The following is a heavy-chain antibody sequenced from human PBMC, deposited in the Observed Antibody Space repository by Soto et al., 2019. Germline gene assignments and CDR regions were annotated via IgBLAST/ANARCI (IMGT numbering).Heavy chain of an antibody. CDR1: GFTFSSYS. Sequence: GGSLRLSCAASGFTFSSYSMNWVRQAPGKGLEWVSSISSSSSYIYYADSVKGRFTISRDNAKNSLYLQMNSLRAEDTAVYYCARAGANQVRDCSGGSCYSFDYWGQGTLVTVSS. D-gene: IGHD2-15*01. CDR2: ISSSSSYI. V-gene: IGHV3-21*01. CDR3: ARAGANQVRDCSGGSCYSFDY. J-gene: IGHJ4*02.